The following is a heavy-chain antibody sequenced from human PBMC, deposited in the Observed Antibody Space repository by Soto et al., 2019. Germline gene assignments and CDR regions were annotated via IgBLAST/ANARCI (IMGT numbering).Heavy chain of an antibody. V-gene: IGHV3-64*01. D-gene: IGHD2-15*01. J-gene: IGHJ3*02. CDR2: ISSNGGST. Sequence: EVQLVESGGGLVQPGGSLRLSCAASGFTFSSYAMHWVRQAPGKGLEYVSAISSNGGSTYYANSVKGRFTISRDNSKNTLYLQMGSLRAEDMAVYYCASGYCSGGSCSAFDIWGQGTMVTVSS. CDR1: GFTFSSYA. CDR3: ASGYCSGGSCSAFDI.